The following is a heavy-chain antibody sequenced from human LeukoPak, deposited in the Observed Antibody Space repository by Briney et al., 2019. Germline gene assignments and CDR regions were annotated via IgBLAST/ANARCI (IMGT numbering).Heavy chain of an antibody. CDR2: ISYDGSNK. J-gene: IGHJ6*03. Sequence: PGASLRLSCAASGFTFSSYAMHWVRQAPGQGLEWVAVISYDGSNKYYADSVKGRFTISRDNSKNTAYLQMNSLRAEDTAVYYCAREKESPYYYDSSGYYYGYYYYYMDVWGKGTTVTVSS. V-gene: IGHV3-30*04. D-gene: IGHD3-22*01. CDR1: GFTFSSYA. CDR3: AREKESPYYYDSSGYYYGYYYYYMDV.